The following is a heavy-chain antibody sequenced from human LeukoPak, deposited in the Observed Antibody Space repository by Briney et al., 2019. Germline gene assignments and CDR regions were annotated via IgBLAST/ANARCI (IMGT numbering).Heavy chain of an antibody. CDR3: ARGGFGISPYCGGDCYTDSDAFDI. CDR1: GGSISSYY. J-gene: IGHJ3*02. Sequence: SETLSLTCTVSGGSISSYYWSWIRQPAGKGLEWIGRIYTSGSTNYNPSLKSRVTMSVDTSKNQFSLKLSSVTAADTAVYYCARGGFGISPYCGGDCYTDSDAFDIWGQGTVVTASS. V-gene: IGHV4-4*07. CDR2: IYTSGST. D-gene: IGHD2-21*01.